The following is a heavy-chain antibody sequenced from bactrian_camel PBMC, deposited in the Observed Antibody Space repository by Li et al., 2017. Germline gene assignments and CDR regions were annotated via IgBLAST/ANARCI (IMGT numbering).Heavy chain of an antibody. D-gene: IGHD7*01. J-gene: IGHJ4*01. CDR2: IYRGGGST. Sequence: VQLVESGGGSAQTGGSLRLSCAASGDGYSSAVMGWFRQAPGKERQGVASIYRGGGSTYYSDSVRGRFAISLDSAKNTMYLQMNSLKTEDTAVYHCARSPSLNTGAWHVPDVSNQGTQVTVS. V-gene: IGHV3S31*01. CDR1: GDGYSSAV.